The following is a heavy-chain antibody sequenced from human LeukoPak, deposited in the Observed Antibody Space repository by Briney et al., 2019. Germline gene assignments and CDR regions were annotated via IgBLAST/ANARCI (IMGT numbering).Heavy chain of an antibody. D-gene: IGHD3-10*01. CDR3: ARTYYYGSGSYYNPRGYFDY. J-gene: IGHJ4*02. CDR1: GGSFSGYY. V-gene: IGHV4-34*01. Sequence: SETLSLTCAVDGGSFSGYYWSWIRQHPGKGLEWIGEINHSGSTNYNPSLKSRVTISVDTSKNQFSLKLSSVPAADTAVYYCARTYYYGSGSYYNPRGYFDYWGQGTLVTVSS. CDR2: INHSGST.